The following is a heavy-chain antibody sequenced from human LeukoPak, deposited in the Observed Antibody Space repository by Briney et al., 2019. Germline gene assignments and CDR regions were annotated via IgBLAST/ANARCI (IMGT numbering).Heavy chain of an antibody. CDR3: ARDGHYDSSGYSCDY. D-gene: IGHD3-22*01. CDR1: GFTFSTYA. J-gene: IGHJ4*02. CDR2: ISYDGSNE. Sequence: PGGSLRLSCAASGFTFSTYAMHWVRQAPGKGLEWVAVISYDGSNEYYADSVKGRFTISRDNSKNMLYLQMNSLRAEDTAVYYCARDGHYDSSGYSCDYWGQGTLVTVSS. V-gene: IGHV3-30-3*01.